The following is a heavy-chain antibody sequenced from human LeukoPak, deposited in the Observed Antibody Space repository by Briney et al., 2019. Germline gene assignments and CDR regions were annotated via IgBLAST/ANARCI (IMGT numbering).Heavy chain of an antibody. V-gene: IGHV3-74*01. CDR2: IIQDESST. CDR1: GIIFSNYW. Sequence: PGGSLRLSCAASGIIFSNYWMHWVRQAPGKGLVWVSHIIQDESSTFYADSVRGRFTISRDNAKNTLYLQMNSLRAEDTAVYYCATDDYRGLGYWGQGTLVTVSS. J-gene: IGHJ4*02. CDR3: ATDDYRGLGY. D-gene: IGHD4-11*01.